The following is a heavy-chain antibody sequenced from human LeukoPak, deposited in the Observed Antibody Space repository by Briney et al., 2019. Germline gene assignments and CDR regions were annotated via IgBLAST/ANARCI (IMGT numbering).Heavy chain of an antibody. CDR3: AKDLGATSYFDY. D-gene: IGHD1-26*01. Sequence: GGSLRLPCAASGFTFSSYGMHWVRQAPGKGLEWVAFIRYDGSNKYYADSVKGRFTISRDNSKNTLYLQMNSLRAEDTAVYYCAKDLGATSYFDYWGQGTLVTVSS. CDR1: GFTFSSYG. CDR2: IRYDGSNK. J-gene: IGHJ4*02. V-gene: IGHV3-30*02.